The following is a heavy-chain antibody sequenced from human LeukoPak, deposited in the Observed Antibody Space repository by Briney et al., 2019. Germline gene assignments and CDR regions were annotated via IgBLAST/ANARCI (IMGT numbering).Heavy chain of an antibody. CDR2: IWYDGSNK. Sequence: GGSLRLSCAASGFNFGSFAMIWVRQAPGKGLEWVAVIWYDGSNKYYADSVKGRFTISRDNSKNTLYLQMNSLRAEDTAVYYCAREGFPGIAVAGCWFDPWGQGTLVTVSS. J-gene: IGHJ5*02. D-gene: IGHD6-19*01. CDR3: AREGFPGIAVAGCWFDP. CDR1: GFNFGSFA. V-gene: IGHV3-33*08.